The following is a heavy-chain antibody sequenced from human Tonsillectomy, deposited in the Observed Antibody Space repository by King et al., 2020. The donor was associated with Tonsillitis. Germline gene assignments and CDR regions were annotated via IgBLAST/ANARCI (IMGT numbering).Heavy chain of an antibody. CDR2: ISGGGVDT. V-gene: IGHV3-23*04. Sequence: VQLVESGGGLVQPGGSLRLSCAASGFTFTTSAMSWVRQAPGEGVEWVSHISGGGVDTYYSDSVKGRFPVSRDKSKRTLYLLMNSLSPEDTAVYYCAKVPGDFWSTSYYFDYWGLGTLVTVSS. J-gene: IGHJ4*02. CDR3: AKVPGDFWSTSYYFDY. D-gene: IGHD3-3*01. CDR1: GFTFTTSA.